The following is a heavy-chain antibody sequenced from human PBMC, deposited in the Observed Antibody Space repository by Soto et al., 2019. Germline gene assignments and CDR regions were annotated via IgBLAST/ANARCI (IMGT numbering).Heavy chain of an antibody. V-gene: IGHV3-30*18. J-gene: IGHJ6*02. Sequence: QVQLVESGGGVVQPGRSLRLSCAASGFTFSSYGMHWVRQAPGKGLEWVAVISYDGSNKYYADSVKGRFTISRDNSNNTLYPQMNSLRAEDTAVYYCAKDVVVGATTGLGDYYYYYGMDVWGQGTTVTVSS. CDR3: AKDVVVGATTGLGDYYYYYGMDV. D-gene: IGHD1-26*01. CDR1: GFTFSSYG. CDR2: ISYDGSNK.